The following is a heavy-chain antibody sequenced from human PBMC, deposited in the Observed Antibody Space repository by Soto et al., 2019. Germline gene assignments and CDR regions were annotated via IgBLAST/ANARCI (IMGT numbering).Heavy chain of an antibody. J-gene: IGHJ6*03. Sequence: SETLSLTCTVSGGSISSGGYYWSWIRQHPGKGLEWIGYIYYSGSTYYNPSLRSRVTISVDTSKNQFSLKLSSVTAADTAVYYCARWDTAMGHMDVWGKGTTVTVSS. CDR1: GGSISSGGYY. V-gene: IGHV4-31*03. CDR3: ARWDTAMGHMDV. CDR2: IYYSGST. D-gene: IGHD5-18*01.